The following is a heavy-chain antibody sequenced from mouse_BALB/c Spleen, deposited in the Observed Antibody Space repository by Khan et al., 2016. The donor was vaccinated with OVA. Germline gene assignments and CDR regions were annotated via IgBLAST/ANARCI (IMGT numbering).Heavy chain of an antibody. V-gene: IGHV1-53*01. CDR2: INPSDGDS. D-gene: IGHD4-1*01. CDR1: GYNFTSYY. Sequence: QVQLQQSGTELVKPGASVRLSCKASGYNFTSYYMYWVKQRPGQGLEWIGEINPSDGDSTFNENFKSKATLPVEKSYTTAYMKLSSLTSEDCAVYYCTRSGYGTFAYWGQGTLVTVSA. J-gene: IGHJ3*01. CDR3: TRSGYGTFAY.